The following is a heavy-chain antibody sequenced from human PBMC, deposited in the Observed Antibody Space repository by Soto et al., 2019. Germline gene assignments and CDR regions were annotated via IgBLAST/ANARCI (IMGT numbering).Heavy chain of an antibody. CDR1: GFTFSDYY. J-gene: IGHJ4*02. V-gene: IGHV3-11*06. CDR3: ARVGSGWYSLDY. Sequence: GGSLRLSCAASGFTFSDYYMSWIRQAPGKGLEWVSYISSSSSYTNYADSVKGRFTISRDNARNSLYLQMNSLRAEDTAVYYCARVGSGWYSLDYWGQGTLVTVSS. CDR2: ISSSSSYT. D-gene: IGHD6-19*01.